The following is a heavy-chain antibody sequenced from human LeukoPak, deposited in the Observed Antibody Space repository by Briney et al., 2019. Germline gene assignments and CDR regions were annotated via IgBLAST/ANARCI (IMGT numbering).Heavy chain of an antibody. CDR1: GGPFSGFF. D-gene: IGHD4/OR15-4a*01. CDR2: INHSGGT. J-gene: IGHJ5*02. CDR3: ARASSYVAAARYDPAWFGP. V-gene: IGHV4-34*01. Sequence: SETLCLTCANYGGPFSGFFWSWIRQPPGKGLEWIGEINHSGGTNYNPSLKSRVTISIDASKNQFSLKLTSVTAADTAVYYCARASSYVAAARYDPAWFGPWGQGTPVTVSS.